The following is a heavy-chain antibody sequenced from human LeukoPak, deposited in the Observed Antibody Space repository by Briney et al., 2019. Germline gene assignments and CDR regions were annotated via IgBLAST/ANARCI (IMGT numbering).Heavy chain of an antibody. Sequence: GESLKISCKGSGYSFTSYWIGWVRQMPGKGLEWMGIIYPVDSDTRYSPSFQGQGTISADKSISTAYLQWSSLKASDTAMYYCARYYYDSSGYSGIDYWGQGTLVTVSS. CDR1: GYSFTSYW. D-gene: IGHD3-22*01. CDR3: ARYYYDSSGYSGIDY. V-gene: IGHV5-51*01. J-gene: IGHJ4*02. CDR2: IYPVDSDT.